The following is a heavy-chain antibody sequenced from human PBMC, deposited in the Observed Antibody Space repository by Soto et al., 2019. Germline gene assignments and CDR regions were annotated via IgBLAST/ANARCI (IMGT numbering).Heavy chain of an antibody. Sequence: VTASCKASGCPIRSYAISCVRQAPGQGLEWMGGIIPIFGTANYAQKFQGRVTITADKSTSTDYMELSSRRSEDTAVYYCARHPYDRDAFEIWGQGTMVTVS. CDR1: GCPIRSYA. V-gene: IGHV1-69*06. CDR3: ARHPYDRDAFEI. CDR2: IIPIFGTA. J-gene: IGHJ3*02. D-gene: IGHD3-3*01.